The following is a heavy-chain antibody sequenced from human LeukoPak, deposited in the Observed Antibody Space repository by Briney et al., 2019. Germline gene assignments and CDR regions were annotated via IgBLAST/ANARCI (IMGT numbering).Heavy chain of an antibody. D-gene: IGHD3-10*01. J-gene: IGHJ6*02. CDR1: GFTFSSYG. Sequence: GRSLRLSCAASGFTFSSYGMHWVRQAPGKGLEWVAVISYDGSNKYYADSVKGQFTISRDNSKNTLYLQMNSLRAGDTAVYYCAKDLDQYGSGSYYHYGMDVWGQGTTVTVSS. V-gene: IGHV3-30*18. CDR3: AKDLDQYGSGSYYHYGMDV. CDR2: ISYDGSNK.